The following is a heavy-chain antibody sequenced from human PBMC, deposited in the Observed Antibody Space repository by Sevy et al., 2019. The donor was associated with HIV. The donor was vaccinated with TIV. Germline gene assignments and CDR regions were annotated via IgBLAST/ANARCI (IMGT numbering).Heavy chain of an antibody. J-gene: IGHJ4*02. CDR3: ARGRPNWSYGYFDY. CDR1: GFTFITYN. D-gene: IGHD1-26*01. CDR2: VSGSSNYI. Sequence: GGSLRLSCAASGFTFITYNMNWVRQAPGKGLEWVSSVSGSSNYIDYAESLKGRFIISRDNAKNTLYLDINSLRADDTAVYYCARGRPNWSYGYFDYWGQGTLVTVSS. V-gene: IGHV3-21*06.